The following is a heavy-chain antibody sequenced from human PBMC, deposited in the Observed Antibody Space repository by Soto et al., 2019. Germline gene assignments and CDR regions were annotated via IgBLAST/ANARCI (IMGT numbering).Heavy chain of an antibody. J-gene: IGHJ3*02. CDR1: GFTFSSYG. CDR3: AKDRRWLQVGAFDI. D-gene: IGHD5-12*01. Sequence: QVQLVESGGGVVQPGRSLRLSCAASGFTFSSYGMHWVRQAPGKGLEWVAVISYDGSNKYYADSVKGRFTISRDNSKNTLYLQMNSLRAEDTAVYYCAKDRRWLQVGAFDIWGQGTMVTVSS. CDR2: ISYDGSNK. V-gene: IGHV3-30*18.